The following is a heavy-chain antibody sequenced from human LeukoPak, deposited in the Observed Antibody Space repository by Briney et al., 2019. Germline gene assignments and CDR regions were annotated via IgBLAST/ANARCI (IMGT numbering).Heavy chain of an antibody. Sequence: ASVKVSCKASGYTFTSYYMHWVRQAPGQGLEWMGLINPSGGSTSYAQKFQGRVTMTRDTSTSTVYMELSSLRSEDTAVYYCARDGYDVLRFLEWSRAQYYYYMDVWGKGTTVTVSS. D-gene: IGHD3-3*01. CDR3: ARDGYDVLRFLEWSRAQYYYYMDV. J-gene: IGHJ6*03. V-gene: IGHV1-46*01. CDR1: GYTFTSYY. CDR2: INPSGGST.